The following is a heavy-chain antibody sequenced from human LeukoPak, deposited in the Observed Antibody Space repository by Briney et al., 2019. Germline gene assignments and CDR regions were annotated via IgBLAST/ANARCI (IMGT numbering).Heavy chain of an antibody. CDR2: IYSGGST. V-gene: IGHV3-53*01. J-gene: IGHJ4*02. D-gene: IGHD3-22*01. CDR3: ARERGTDYDSSGYMDY. CDR1: GFTVSSNY. Sequence: EGSLRLSCAASGFTVSSNYMSWVRQAPGKGLEWVSVIYSGGSTYYADSVKGRFTISRDNSKNTLYLQMNSLRAEDTAVYYCARERGTDYDSSGYMDYWGQGTLVTVSS.